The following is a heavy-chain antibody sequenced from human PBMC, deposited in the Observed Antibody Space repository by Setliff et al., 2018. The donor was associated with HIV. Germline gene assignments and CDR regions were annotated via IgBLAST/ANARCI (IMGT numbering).Heavy chain of an antibody. Sequence: KLSETLSLPCTVSGDSITSGDYFWSGIRQHPGKGLEWIGYISNSVSTYCNPSLKNRATISIDASKNQFSLKLISVTAADTAVYYCARDYSSLAKAGWFDPWGQGTLVTVSS. CDR3: ARDYSSLAKAGWFDP. CDR1: GDSITSGDYF. CDR2: ISNSVST. V-gene: IGHV4-31*03. J-gene: IGHJ5*02. D-gene: IGHD6-19*01.